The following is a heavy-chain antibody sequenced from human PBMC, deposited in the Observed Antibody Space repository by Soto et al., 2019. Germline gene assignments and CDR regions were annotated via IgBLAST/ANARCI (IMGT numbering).Heavy chain of an antibody. J-gene: IGHJ6*02. D-gene: IGHD4-4*01. CDR3: PSVVMPTVPASFYYGLDV. V-gene: IGHV1-69*18. CDR2: IIPLIGTA. CDR1: GGTFSTYG. Sequence: QVQLVQSGAEVRKPGSSVTVSCKASGGTFSTYGITWVRQAPGQGLEWMGNIIPLIGTANYAQRFRGRVTITADQSTTTAYMARTSLRSEATAVYYCPSVVMPTVPASFYYGLDVWGQGTTVTVSS.